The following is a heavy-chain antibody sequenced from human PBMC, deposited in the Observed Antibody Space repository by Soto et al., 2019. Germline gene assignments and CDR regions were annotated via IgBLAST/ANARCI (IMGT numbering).Heavy chain of an antibody. D-gene: IGHD6-6*01. Sequence: ESVGGMVKPGGSLRLSCAASGVTFSSFSFNWVRQAPGKGLEWVSFILSSSGSIYYADSVKGRFAISRDNAKNSLYLQMNSLKDDDTALNYCARPAGKQLLRPCFYYYYMDFSGKVTRV. V-gene: IGHV3-21*01. CDR2: ILSSSGSI. J-gene: IGHJ6*03. CDR3: ARPAGKQLLRPCFYYYYMDF. CDR1: GVTFSSFS.